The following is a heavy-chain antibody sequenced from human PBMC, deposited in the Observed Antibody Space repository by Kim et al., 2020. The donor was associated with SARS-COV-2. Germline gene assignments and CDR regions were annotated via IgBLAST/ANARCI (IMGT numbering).Heavy chain of an antibody. CDR3: ARTGQVKQLGHDFGDYEALGY. CDR1: GYTFTSYA. Sequence: ASVKVSCKASGYTFTSYAMHWVRQASGQRLEWMGWINAGNGNTKYSQKFQGRVTITRDTSASTAYMELSSLRSEDTAVYYCARTGQVKQLGHDFGDYEALGYWGQGTLVTVSS. CDR2: INAGNGNT. V-gene: IGHV1-3*01. J-gene: IGHJ4*02. D-gene: IGHD4-17*01.